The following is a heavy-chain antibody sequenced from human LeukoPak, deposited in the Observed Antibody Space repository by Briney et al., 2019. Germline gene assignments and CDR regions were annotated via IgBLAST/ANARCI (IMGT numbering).Heavy chain of an antibody. CDR2: INPNSGGI. CDR3: ARVDFWSGYFGGMDY. CDR1: GYTFSGYY. J-gene: IGHJ4*02. D-gene: IGHD3-3*01. Sequence: ASVKVSCKASGYTFSGYYMHWVRQAPGQGLEWMGWINPNSGGINYAQKFQGRVTMTRVTSISTAYMELSRLRSDDTAVYYCARVDFWSGYFGGMDYWGQGTLVTVSS. V-gene: IGHV1-2*02.